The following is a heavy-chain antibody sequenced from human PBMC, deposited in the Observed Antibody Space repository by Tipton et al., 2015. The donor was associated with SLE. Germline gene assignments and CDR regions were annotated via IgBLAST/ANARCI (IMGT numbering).Heavy chain of an antibody. J-gene: IGHJ4*02. CDR1: GGSISSSSYY. D-gene: IGHD6-19*01. CDR2: IYYSGST. CDR3: ARRGVAVADCFDY. Sequence: TLSLTCTVSGGSISSSSYYWGWIRQPPGKGLEWIGTIYYSGSTYYNPSLKGRVTISVDTSKNQFSLKLSSVTATDTAVYYCARRGVAVADCFDYWGQGTLVTVSS. V-gene: IGHV4-39*01.